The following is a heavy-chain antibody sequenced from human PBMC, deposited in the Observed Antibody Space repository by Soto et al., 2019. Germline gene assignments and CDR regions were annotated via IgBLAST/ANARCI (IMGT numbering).Heavy chain of an antibody. Sequence: EVQLVESGGGLVQPGGSLRLSCAASGFTFSSYEMNWVRQAPGKGLEWVSYISSSGSTIYYADSVKGRFTISRDNAKNSLYLQMNSLRAEDTAVYYCARGGGEYCSGGSCYDYYYYYGMDVWGQGTTVTVSS. CDR2: ISSSGSTI. CDR1: GFTFSSYE. J-gene: IGHJ6*02. D-gene: IGHD2-15*01. V-gene: IGHV3-48*03. CDR3: ARGGGEYCSGGSCYDYYYYYGMDV.